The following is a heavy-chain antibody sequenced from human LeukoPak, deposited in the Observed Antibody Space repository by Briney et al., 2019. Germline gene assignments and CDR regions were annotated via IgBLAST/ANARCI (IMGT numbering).Heavy chain of an antibody. CDR2: FHQSVST. CDR1: GDSISSDKW. CDR3: ARVRGIAAAGGVDY. D-gene: IGHD6-13*01. Sequence: SETLSLTCAVSGDSISSDKWWSWVRQPPGKGLEYIGEFHQSVSTNYNPSLKSRLTISVDNSKNQFSLKLSSVTAADTAVYYCARVRGIAAAGGVDYWGQGTLVTVSS. V-gene: IGHV4-4*02. J-gene: IGHJ4*02.